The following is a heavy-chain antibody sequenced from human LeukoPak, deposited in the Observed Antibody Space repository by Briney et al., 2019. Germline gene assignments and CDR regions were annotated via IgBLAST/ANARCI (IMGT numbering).Heavy chain of an antibody. V-gene: IGHV4-39*01. D-gene: IGHD6-13*01. J-gene: IGHJ4*02. Sequence: SETLSLTCTVSGGSISSSSYYWGWIRQHPGEGLEWIGSIYYSGSTYYNPSLKSRVTISVDTSKNQFSLKLSSVTAADTAVYYCASISTIAAAGNAFDYWGQGTLVTVSS. CDR3: ASISTIAAAGNAFDY. CDR2: IYYSGST. CDR1: GGSISSSSYY.